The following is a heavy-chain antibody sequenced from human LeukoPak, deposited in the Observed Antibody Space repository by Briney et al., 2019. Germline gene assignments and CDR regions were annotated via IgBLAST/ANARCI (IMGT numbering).Heavy chain of an antibody. CDR3: ARGALWLGDNYNYFMDV. CDR1: GFTFSSYA. Sequence: PGGSLRLSCAASGFTFSSYAMSWVRQAPGKGLEWVSAISGSGGSTYYADSVKGRFTISRDNSKNTLYLQMNSLRAEDTAVYYCARGALWLGDNYNYFMDVWGQGTTVTVSS. CDR2: ISGSGGST. D-gene: IGHD3-10*01. J-gene: IGHJ6*02. V-gene: IGHV3-23*01.